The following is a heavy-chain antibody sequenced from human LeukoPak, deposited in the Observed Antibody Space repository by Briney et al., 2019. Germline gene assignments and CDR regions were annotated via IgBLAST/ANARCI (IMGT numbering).Heavy chain of an antibody. CDR2: ISAYNGNT. D-gene: IGHD2-8*01. V-gene: IGHV1-18*01. CDR1: GYTFTSYG. CDR3: ARDGYCTNGVCSPGWFDP. J-gene: IGHJ5*02. Sequence: ASVKVSCKASGYTFTSYGISWVRQAPGQGLEWMGWISAYNGNTNYAQKLQGRVTMTTDTSTSTAYTELRSLRSDDTAVYYCARDGYCTNGVCSPGWFDPWGQGTLVTVSS.